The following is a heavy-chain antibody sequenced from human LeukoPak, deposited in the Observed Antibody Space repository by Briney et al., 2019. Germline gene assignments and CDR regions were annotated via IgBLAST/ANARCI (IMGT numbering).Heavy chain of an antibody. CDR2: ISSSSSYI. CDR1: GFTFSSYS. CDR3: ARGPSYSSGWYGGRNWFDP. D-gene: IGHD6-19*01. V-gene: IGHV3-21*01. Sequence: GGSLRLSCAASGFTFSSYSMNWVRQAPGKGLEWVSSISSSSSYIYYADSVKGRFTISRDNAKDSLYLQMNSLRAEDTAVYYCARGPSYSSGWYGGRNWFDPWGQGTLVTVSS. J-gene: IGHJ5*02.